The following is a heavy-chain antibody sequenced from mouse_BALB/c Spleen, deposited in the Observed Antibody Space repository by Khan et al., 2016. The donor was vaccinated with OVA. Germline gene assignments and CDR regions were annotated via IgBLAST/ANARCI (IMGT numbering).Heavy chain of an antibody. V-gene: IGHV5-4*02. CDR1: GFTFSDYY. J-gene: IGHJ3*01. D-gene: IGHD1-1*02. CDR2: ISDGGSYT. CDR3: ARAGYGGFAY. Sequence: EVELVESGGGLVKPGGSLKLSCAASGFTFSDYYMYWVRQTPEKRLEWVATISDGGSYTYYPDSVKGRFTISRDNAKNNLYLQMSSLKSEDTVMYYCARAGYGGFAYWGQGTLVTVSA.